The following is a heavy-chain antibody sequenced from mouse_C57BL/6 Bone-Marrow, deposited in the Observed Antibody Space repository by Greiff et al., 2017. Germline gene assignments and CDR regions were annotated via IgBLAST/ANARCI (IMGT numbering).Heavy chain of an antibody. D-gene: IGHD1-1*01. CDR3: SRQVTTVLATKYFDV. CDR2: ISGGGGNT. Sequence: EVMLVESGGGLVKPGGSLTLSCAASGFTFSSYTMSWVRQTPEKRLQWVAAISGGGGNTYYPDSVKGRFTISRDNDKNILYLQMGRLMSEDTALYYCSRQVTTVLATKYFDVGGTGTTVTVSS. CDR1: GFTFSSYT. J-gene: IGHJ1*03. V-gene: IGHV5-9*01.